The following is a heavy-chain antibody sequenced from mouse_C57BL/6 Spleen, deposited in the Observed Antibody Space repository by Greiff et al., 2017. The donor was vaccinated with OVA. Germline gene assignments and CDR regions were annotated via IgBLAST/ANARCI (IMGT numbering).Heavy chain of an antibody. J-gene: IGHJ1*03. Sequence: VQLQQSGAELVKPGASVKLSCKASGYTFTEYTIHWVKQSSGQGLEWVGSFYPGSGSIKYNEKFKEKATLTADKSSSTLYLEMSRLTSEDSAIYFCARHGDRRLRCDYYYWGTGPTVTVSS. V-gene: IGHV1-62-2*01. D-gene: IGHD1-1*01. CDR1: GYTFTEYT. CDR2: FYPGSGSI. CDR3: ARHGDRRLRCDYYY.